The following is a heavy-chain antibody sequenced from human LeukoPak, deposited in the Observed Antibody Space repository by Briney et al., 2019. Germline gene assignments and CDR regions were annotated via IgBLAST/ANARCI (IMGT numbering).Heavy chain of an antibody. Sequence: SGPTLVNPTQTLTLTCTFSGFSLSTSGVGVGWIRQPPGKALEWLALIYWNDDKRYSPSLKSRLTITKDTSKNQVVLTMTNMDPVDTATYYCAHSPRRPKMGIAAAGVFDYWGQGTLVTVSS. V-gene: IGHV2-5*01. D-gene: IGHD6-13*01. CDR1: GFSLSTSGVG. J-gene: IGHJ4*02. CDR2: IYWNDDK. CDR3: AHSPRRPKMGIAAAGVFDY.